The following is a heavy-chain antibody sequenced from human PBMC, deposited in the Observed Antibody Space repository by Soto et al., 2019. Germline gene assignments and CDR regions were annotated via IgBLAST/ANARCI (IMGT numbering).Heavy chain of an antibody. CDR1: GGSFSGYY. V-gene: IGHV4-34*01. J-gene: IGHJ5*02. CDR3: ARGLRAVTTFRWFDP. D-gene: IGHD4-17*01. Sequence: QVQLQQWGAGLLKPSETLSLTCAVYGGSFSGYYWSWIRQPPGKGLEWIGEINHSGSTNYNPSLKSRVTISVDTSKNQFSLKLSSVTAADTAVYYCARGLRAVTTFRWFDPWGQGTLVTVSS. CDR2: INHSGST.